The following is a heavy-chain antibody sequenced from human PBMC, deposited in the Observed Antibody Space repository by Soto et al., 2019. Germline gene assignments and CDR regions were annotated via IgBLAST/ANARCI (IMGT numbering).Heavy chain of an antibody. J-gene: IGHJ4*02. CDR1: GYMFTGYY. CDR2: INPNNGDT. D-gene: IGHD2-8*01. Sequence: ASVKVSCKASGYMFTGYYMHCVRQAPGQVLEWMGWINPNNGDTNYAQKFQGRVTLTRDTSISAAYMELSSLRSDDTALYYCASSTKLRGSDYWGQGTLVTVSS. CDR3: ASSTKLRGSDY. V-gene: IGHV1-2*02.